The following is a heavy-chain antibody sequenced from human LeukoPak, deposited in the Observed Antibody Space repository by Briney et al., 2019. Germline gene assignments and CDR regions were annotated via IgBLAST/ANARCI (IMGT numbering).Heavy chain of an antibody. CDR1: GGTFSSYA. CDR2: IIPIFGTV. Sequence: SVKVSCKASGGTFSSYAISWVRQAPGQGLEWMGGIIPIFGTVNYAQKFQGRVTITADESTSTAYMELSSLRSEDTAVYYCARYQLLPSATPYYYYYGMDVWGKGTTVTVSS. V-gene: IGHV1-69*01. CDR3: ARYQLLPSATPYYYYYGMDV. J-gene: IGHJ6*04. D-gene: IGHD2-2*01.